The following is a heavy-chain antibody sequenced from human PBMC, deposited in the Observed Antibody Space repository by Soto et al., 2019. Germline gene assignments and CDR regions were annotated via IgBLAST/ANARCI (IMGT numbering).Heavy chain of an antibody. CDR1: GYTFTGYY. CDR3: ARDRGRSCSGGTCPFDY. Sequence: APVKVSCKALGYTFTGYYTNWVLQGPGQGLEYVGRIYSNDDTASNGQKFQGRVTMTLDASAGTVYMELRSLRSDDTAVYYCARDRGRSCSGGTCPFDYWGQGTLVTVSS. CDR2: IYSNDDTA. J-gene: IGHJ4*02. D-gene: IGHD2-15*01. V-gene: IGHV1-46*01.